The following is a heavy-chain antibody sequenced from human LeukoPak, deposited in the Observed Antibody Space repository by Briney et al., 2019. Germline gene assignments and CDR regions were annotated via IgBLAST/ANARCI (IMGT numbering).Heavy chain of an antibody. CDR2: ISAYNGNT. CDR1: GYTFTSYD. D-gene: IGHD3-22*01. V-gene: IGHV1-18*01. Sequence: ASVKVSCKASGYTFTSYDINWVRQAPGQGLEWMGWISAYNGNTNYAQKLQGRVTMTTDTSTSTAYMELRSLRSDDTAVYYCAKNGDYYDSSGYPFDYWGQGTLVTVSS. J-gene: IGHJ4*02. CDR3: AKNGDYYDSSGYPFDY.